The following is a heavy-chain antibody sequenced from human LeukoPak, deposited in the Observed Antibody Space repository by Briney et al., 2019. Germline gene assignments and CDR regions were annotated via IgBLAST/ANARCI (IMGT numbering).Heavy chain of an antibody. D-gene: IGHD3-10*01. Sequence: PGGSLRLSCTASGFTFSNYAMHWVRQAPGKGLEWVAVIFYDGSIQYYADSVKGRFTISRDNAKNTLYLQMNSLRAEDTAVYYCARFRYGSGSYLGTLDYWGQGTLVTVSS. CDR1: GFTFSNYA. CDR3: ARFRYGSGSYLGTLDY. V-gene: IGHV3-30*04. CDR2: IFYDGSIQ. J-gene: IGHJ4*02.